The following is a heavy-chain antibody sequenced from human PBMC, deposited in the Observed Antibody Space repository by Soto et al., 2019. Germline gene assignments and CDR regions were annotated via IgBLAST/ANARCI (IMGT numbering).Heavy chain of an antibody. CDR2: ISAYNGNT. V-gene: IGHV1-18*01. D-gene: IGHD2-21*02. Sequence: QVQLVQSGAEVKKPGASVKVSCKASGYTFTSYGISWVRQAPGQGLEWMGWISAYNGNTNYAQKLQGRVTMTTDTSTSTADRELRSRRSDDTAVYYCARDWNQAYCGGDCYLRAFDIWGQGTMVTVSS. CDR3: ARDWNQAYCGGDCYLRAFDI. J-gene: IGHJ3*02. CDR1: GYTFTSYG.